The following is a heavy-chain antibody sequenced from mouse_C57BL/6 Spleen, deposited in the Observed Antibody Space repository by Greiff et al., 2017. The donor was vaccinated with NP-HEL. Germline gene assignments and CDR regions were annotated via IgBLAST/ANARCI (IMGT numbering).Heavy chain of an antibody. Sequence: EVQLVESGGGLVKPGGSLKLSCAASGFTFSSYAMSWVRQTPEKRLEWVATISDGGSYTYYPDNVKGRFPISRDNAKNNLYLQMSHLKSEDTAMYYCARGITNFDVWGTGTTVTVSS. CDR3: ARGITNFDV. D-gene: IGHD1-1*01. J-gene: IGHJ1*03. CDR1: GFTFSSYA. CDR2: ISDGGSYT. V-gene: IGHV5-4*01.